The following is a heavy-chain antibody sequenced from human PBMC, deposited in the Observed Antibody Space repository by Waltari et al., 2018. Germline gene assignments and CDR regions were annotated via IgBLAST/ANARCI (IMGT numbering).Heavy chain of an antibody. Sequence: EVQLVESGGGLIQPGGSLRLSCVASGVTVSKYYMTGLRQAPGKGLELVSLIYSGGTTYYADSVRGRFTISRDGSKNTVYLQMNSLRAEDTAVYFCARNQVETALGYWGQGTLVTVSS. CDR2: IYSGGTT. CDR1: GVTVSKYY. J-gene: IGHJ4*02. CDR3: ARNQVETALGY. D-gene: IGHD2-21*02. V-gene: IGHV3-53*01.